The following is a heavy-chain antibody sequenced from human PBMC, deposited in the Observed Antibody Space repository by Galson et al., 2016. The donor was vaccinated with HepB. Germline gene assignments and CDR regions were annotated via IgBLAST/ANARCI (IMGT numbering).Heavy chain of an antibody. CDR2: TNRDGSGN. V-gene: IGHV3-7*01. Sequence: SLRLSCAASGFTFSNYWMTWVRQAPGKGLEWVASTNRDGSGNFYVDSVKGRFTVSRDNPNNSLYLHMSSLRAEDTAVYFCASDYWIYWGQGTLVTVSP. J-gene: IGHJ4*02. CDR1: GFTFSNYW. D-gene: IGHD2-15*01. CDR3: ASDYWIY.